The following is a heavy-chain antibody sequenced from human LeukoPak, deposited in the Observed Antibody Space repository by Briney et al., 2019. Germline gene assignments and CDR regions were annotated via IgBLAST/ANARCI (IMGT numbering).Heavy chain of an antibody. CDR1: GFTLSSYA. V-gene: IGHV3-23*01. D-gene: IGHD2-2*01. CDR2: ISGSGGST. J-gene: IGHJ4*02. Sequence: GGSLRLSCAASGFTLSSYAMSWVRQAPGKGLEWVSAISGSGGSTYYADSVKGRFTISRDNSKNTLYLQMNSLRAEDTAVYYCAKGADCSSTSCYYGEFDYWGQGTLVTVSS. CDR3: AKGADCSSTSCYYGEFDY.